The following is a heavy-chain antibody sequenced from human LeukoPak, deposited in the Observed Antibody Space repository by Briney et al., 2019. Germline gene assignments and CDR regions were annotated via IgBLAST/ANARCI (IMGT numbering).Heavy chain of an antibody. Sequence: GGSLRLSCAASGFTFSSYGMHWVRQAPGKGLEWVSFIRYDGSNKYYADSVKGRFTISRDNSKKTLYLQMNSLRAEDTAVYYCAKDIGSYYDYWGQGILVTVSS. CDR3: AKDIGSYYDY. V-gene: IGHV3-30*02. CDR2: IRYDGSNK. J-gene: IGHJ4*02. CDR1: GFTFSSYG. D-gene: IGHD3-10*01.